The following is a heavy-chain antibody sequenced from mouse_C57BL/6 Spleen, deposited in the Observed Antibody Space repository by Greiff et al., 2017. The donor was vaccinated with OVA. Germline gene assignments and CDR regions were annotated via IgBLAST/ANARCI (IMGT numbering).Heavy chain of an antibody. CDR3: AYYSRSSPYWYFDV. Sequence: QVQLQQPGAELVRPGTSVKLSCKASGYTFTSYWMHWVKQRPGQGLEWIGVIDPSDSYTNYNQKFKGKATLTVDTSSSTAYMQLSSLTSEDSSVYYCAYYSRSSPYWYFDVCGTGPTVTVSS. D-gene: IGHD1-1*01. CDR1: GYTFTSYW. J-gene: IGHJ1*03. CDR2: IDPSDSYT. V-gene: IGHV1-59*01.